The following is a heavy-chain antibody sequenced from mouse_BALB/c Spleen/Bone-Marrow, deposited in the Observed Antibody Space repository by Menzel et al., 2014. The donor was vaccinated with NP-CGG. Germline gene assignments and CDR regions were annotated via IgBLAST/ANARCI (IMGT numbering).Heavy chain of an antibody. V-gene: IGHV5-4*02. D-gene: IGHD2-14*01. CDR1: GFTFSDYY. CDR2: ISDGCDYT. Sequence: VQLKESGGGLVKPGGSLKLSCAASGFTFSDYYTYWVRQTPDRRLEWVATISDGCDYTDYPDNVKGRFTISRDNAKNTLYLQMSSLKSEDTAMYYCARTYRPYALDYWGQGTSVTVSS. J-gene: IGHJ4*01. CDR3: ARTYRPYALDY.